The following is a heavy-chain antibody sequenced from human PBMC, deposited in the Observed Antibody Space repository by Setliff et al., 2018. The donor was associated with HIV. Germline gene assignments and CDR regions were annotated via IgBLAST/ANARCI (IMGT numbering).Heavy chain of an antibody. CDR1: GGSISGYY. CDR2: IYYTGNT. J-gene: IGHJ5*02. V-gene: IGHV4-59*04. Sequence: SETLSLTCTVSGGSISGYYWGWIRQPPGKGLEWVGTIYYTGNTFYNPSLKSRISISVDTAKNQLYLKLSSVTAADTAVYYCAKYAYSEEVGVSWFDPWGPGILVTVSS. CDR3: AKYAYSEEVGVSWFDP. D-gene: IGHD2-8*01.